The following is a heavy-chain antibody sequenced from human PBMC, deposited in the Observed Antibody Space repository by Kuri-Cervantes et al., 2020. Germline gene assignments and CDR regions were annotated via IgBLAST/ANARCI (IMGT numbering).Heavy chain of an antibody. J-gene: IGHJ4*02. Sequence: GGSLRLSCAASGFTFNNYYMSWIRQVPGKGLEWVSYISTSGSPIYYADSVKGRFTTSRDNAKNSLYLQMNSLRVEDTAVYYCARFGGATDYWGQGTLVTVSS. V-gene: IGHV3-11*01. CDR1: GFTFNNYY. D-gene: IGHD1-26*01. CDR3: ARFGGATDY. CDR2: ISTSGSPI.